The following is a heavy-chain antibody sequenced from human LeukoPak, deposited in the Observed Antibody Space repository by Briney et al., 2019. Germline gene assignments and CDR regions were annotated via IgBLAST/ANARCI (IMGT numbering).Heavy chain of an antibody. CDR3: ARDNGWAAAGIRIRKVHFDL. D-gene: IGHD6-13*01. V-gene: IGHV4-59*01. CDR1: GGXISGYY. Sequence: SETLSLTCTVSGGXISGYYWSWIRQPPGKALKWIGNIFSSGSTYYNPSLKSRVTISVDTSKNQFSLKLSSVTAADTAVYYCARDNGWAAAGIRIRKVHFDLWGRGTLVTVSS. CDR2: IFSSGST. J-gene: IGHJ2*01.